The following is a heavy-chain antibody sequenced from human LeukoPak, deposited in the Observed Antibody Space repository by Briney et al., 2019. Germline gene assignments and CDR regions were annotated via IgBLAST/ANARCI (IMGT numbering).Heavy chain of an antibody. J-gene: IGHJ6*03. Sequence: GGSLRLSCAASGFTFSSYWMSWVRQAPGKGLEWVANIKQDGSEKYYVDSVKGRFTISRDNAKNSLYLQMNSLGPEDTAVYYCARDPYSGNYGNYYYYYMDVWGKGTTVTISS. CDR2: IKQDGSEK. CDR3: ARDPYSGNYGNYYYYYMDV. D-gene: IGHD1-26*01. CDR1: GFTFSSYW. V-gene: IGHV3-7*01.